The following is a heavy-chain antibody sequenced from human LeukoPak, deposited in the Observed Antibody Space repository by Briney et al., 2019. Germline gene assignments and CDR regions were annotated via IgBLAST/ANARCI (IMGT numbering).Heavy chain of an antibody. J-gene: IGHJ4*02. D-gene: IGHD5-18*01. CDR2: ISSSTSTI. V-gene: IGHV3-48*01. Sequence: GGSLRLSCAASGFTFSSYNMNWVRQAPGKGLEWVSYISSSTSTIYYPDSVKGRFTISRHNAKNTLYLQMNSLRVEDTGVYYCAEGSNYGFGYWGQGTLVTLSS. CDR3: AEGSNYGFGY. CDR1: GFTFSSYN.